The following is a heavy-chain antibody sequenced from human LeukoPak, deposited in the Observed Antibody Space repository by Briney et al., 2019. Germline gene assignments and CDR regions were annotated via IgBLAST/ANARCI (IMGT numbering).Heavy chain of an antibody. D-gene: IGHD6-19*01. J-gene: IGHJ4*02. CDR2: IYYSGST. V-gene: IGHV4-30-4*08. Sequence: PSETLSLTCTVSGGSISSGDYYWSWIRQPPGKGLEWIGYIYYSGSTYHNPSLKSRDTISVDTSKNQFSLKLSSVTAADTAVYYCARERRVAGTTWVHYWGQGTLVTVSS. CDR3: ARERRVAGTTWVHY. CDR1: GGSISSGDYY.